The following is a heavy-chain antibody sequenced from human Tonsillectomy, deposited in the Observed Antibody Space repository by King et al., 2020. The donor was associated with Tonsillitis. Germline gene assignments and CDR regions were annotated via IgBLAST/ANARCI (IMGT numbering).Heavy chain of an antibody. CDR2: IYFSGST. D-gene: IGHD2-8*01. Sequence: QLQESGPGLVKPSETLSLTCSVSGGSISSTTYYWGWIRQPPGKGLEWIGTIYFSGSTYYNASLKSRVIISVDTSKNQFSLKLSSVTAADTAVYYCARASGVFTLPYYGLDVWGQGTTVTVSS. CDR1: GGSISSTTYY. J-gene: IGHJ6*02. V-gene: IGHV4-39*07. CDR3: ARASGVFTLPYYGLDV.